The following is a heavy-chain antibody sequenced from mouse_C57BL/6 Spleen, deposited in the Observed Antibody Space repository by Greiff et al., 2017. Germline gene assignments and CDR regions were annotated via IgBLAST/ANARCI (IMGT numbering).Heavy chain of an antibody. CDR2: INPYNGGT. CDR3: ARMRCPHIMDY. J-gene: IGHJ4*01. CDR1: GYTFTDYS. Sequence: VQLQQSGPVLVKPGASVKMSCKASGYTFTDYSMNWVKQSHGKSLEWIGVINPYNGGTSYNQKFKGKATLTVDKSSSTAYMELNSLTSEDSAIYYCARMRCPHIMDYWGQGTSVTVSS. V-gene: IGHV1-19*01. D-gene: IGHD1-3*01.